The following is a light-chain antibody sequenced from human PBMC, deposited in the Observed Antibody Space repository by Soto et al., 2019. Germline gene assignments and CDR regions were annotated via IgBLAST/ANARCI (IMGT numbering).Light chain of an antibody. CDR1: SSDVGAYNY. CDR2: DVS. V-gene: IGLV2-14*01. Sequence: SVLTQPASVSGSPGQSITISCTGTSSDVGAYNYASWYQQYPGEAPKVIIYDVSHRPAGVSNRFSGSKSGNTASLTISGLQTQDEADYYCSSYTSATTYVFGTGTKVTVL. CDR3: SSYTSATTYV. J-gene: IGLJ1*01.